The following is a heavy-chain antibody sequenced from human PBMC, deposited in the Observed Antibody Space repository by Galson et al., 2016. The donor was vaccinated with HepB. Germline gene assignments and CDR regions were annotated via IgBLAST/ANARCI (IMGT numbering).Heavy chain of an antibody. CDR3: ARDRHQYSSGWYVGGMDV. J-gene: IGHJ6*02. V-gene: IGHV1-18*01. CDR1: GYTFTSYG. D-gene: IGHD6-19*01. Sequence: ASGYTFTSYGISWVRQAPGQGLEWVGWISAYNGNTNYAQKLQGRVTMTTDTSTSTAYMELRSLRSDDTAVYYCARDRHQYSSGWYVGGMDVWGQGTTVTVSS. CDR2: ISAYNGNT.